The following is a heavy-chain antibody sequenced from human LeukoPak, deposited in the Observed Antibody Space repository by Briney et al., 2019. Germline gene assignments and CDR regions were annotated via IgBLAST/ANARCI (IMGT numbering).Heavy chain of an antibody. CDR1: GYLFTGYY. D-gene: IGHD6-19*01. CDR3: ARARIAVAGNSAENDY. V-gene: IGHV1-2*02. Sequence: ASVKVSCKASGYLFTGYYIHRVRQAPGQGLEWMGWINPNSGGTNYAQEFQGRVTMTRDTSISTAYMELSRLRSDDTAVYYCARARIAVAGNSAENDYWGQGTLVTVSS. CDR2: INPNSGGT. J-gene: IGHJ4*02.